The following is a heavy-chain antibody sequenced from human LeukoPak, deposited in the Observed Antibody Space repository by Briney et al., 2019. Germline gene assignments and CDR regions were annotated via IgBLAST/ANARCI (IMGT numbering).Heavy chain of an antibody. CDR2: ISSSTSTI. CDR1: GFTFSNHE. D-gene: IGHD2-15*01. V-gene: IGHV3-48*01. CDR3: AREVVALDY. Sequence: GGSLRLSCAASGFTFSNHEMNWVRQAPGKGLEWVSYISSSTSTITYADSVRGRFTISRDNAENSLYLQMNSLRAEDTAVYYCAREVVALDYWGQGTLVSVSS. J-gene: IGHJ4*02.